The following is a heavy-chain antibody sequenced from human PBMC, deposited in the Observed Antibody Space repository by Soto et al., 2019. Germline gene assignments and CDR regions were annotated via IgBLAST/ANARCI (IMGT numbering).Heavy chain of an antibody. Sequence: QVQLQESGPGLVKPSQTLSLTCTVSGGSISSGGYYWSWIRQHPGKGLEWIGNIYYNGDTYYNPSFKGRVSISIDTSKNQFTLRLTSVTAADTAVYYCARSHRDNWGSPDYFDYWGQGTLVTVSS. D-gene: IGHD7-27*01. CDR2: IYYNGDT. CDR1: GGSISSGGYY. CDR3: ARSHRDNWGSPDYFDY. V-gene: IGHV4-31*03. J-gene: IGHJ4*02.